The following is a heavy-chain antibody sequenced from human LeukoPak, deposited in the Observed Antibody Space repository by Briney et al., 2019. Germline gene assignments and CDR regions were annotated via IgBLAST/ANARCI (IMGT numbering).Heavy chain of an antibody. D-gene: IGHD2-15*01. J-gene: IGHJ4*02. Sequence: GGSLRLSCAASGFTFSTYGMHWVRQAPGKGLEWVAFIRYDGSNKYYADSVKGRFTISRDNPKNTMYLQMNSLRPEDTAVYYRAKSAYCSGGTCYSKTFDDWGQGTLVTVSS. CDR1: GFTFSTYG. CDR2: IRYDGSNK. V-gene: IGHV3-30*02. CDR3: AKSAYCSGGTCYSKTFDD.